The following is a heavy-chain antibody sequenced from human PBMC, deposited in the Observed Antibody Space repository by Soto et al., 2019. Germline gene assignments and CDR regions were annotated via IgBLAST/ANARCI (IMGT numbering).Heavy chain of an antibody. CDR2: IYYSGST. V-gene: IGHV4-59*01. CDR3: ARSITIFGVGPWFDP. Sequence: PSETLSLTCTGSGGSISSYYWSWIRQPPGKGLEWIGYIYYSGSTNYNPSLKSRVTISVDTSKNQFSLKLSSVTAADTAVYYCARSITIFGVGPWFDPWGQGTLVTVSS. CDR1: GGSISSYY. J-gene: IGHJ5*02. D-gene: IGHD3-3*01.